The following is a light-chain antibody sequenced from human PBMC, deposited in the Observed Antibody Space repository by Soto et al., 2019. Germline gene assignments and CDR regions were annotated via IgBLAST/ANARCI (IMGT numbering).Light chain of an antibody. CDR1: QSVLYNSNNKNY. Sequence: DIVMTQSPDSLAVSLGERATINCKSSQSVLYNSNNKNYLAWYQQKPGQPPKLLFYWASTRASGVPDRFSGSGSGTDFTLTISSLQAEDVAVYYCQQYFTTPPRTFGQGTKLEIK. CDR2: WAS. J-gene: IGKJ2*01. CDR3: QQYFTTPPRT. V-gene: IGKV4-1*01.